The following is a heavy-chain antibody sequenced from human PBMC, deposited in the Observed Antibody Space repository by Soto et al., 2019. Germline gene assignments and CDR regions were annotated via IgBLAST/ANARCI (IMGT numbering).Heavy chain of an antibody. D-gene: IGHD3-10*01. CDR2: ISSSSSYI. CDR3: ARDKVPGSGSYLEFDP. Sequence: GGSLRLSCAASGFTFSSYSMNWVRQAPGKGLEWVSSISSSSSYIYYADSVKGRFTISRDNAKNSLYLQMNSLRAEDTAVYYCARDKVPGSGSYLEFDPWGQGTLVTVSS. V-gene: IGHV3-21*01. CDR1: GFTFSSYS. J-gene: IGHJ5*02.